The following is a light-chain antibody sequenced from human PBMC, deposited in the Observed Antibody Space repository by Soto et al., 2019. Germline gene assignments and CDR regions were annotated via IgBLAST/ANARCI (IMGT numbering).Light chain of an antibody. CDR2: GAS. J-gene: IGKJ4*01. CDR1: QSVSSN. V-gene: IGKV3-20*01. Sequence: IVMTQSPATLSVSPWERATLSCRASQSVSSNLAWYQQKPGQAPRLLIYGASNRATGIPDRFSGSGSGTDFTLTISRLEAEDFAVYYCQQYGSSPLTFGGGTKVDIK. CDR3: QQYGSSPLT.